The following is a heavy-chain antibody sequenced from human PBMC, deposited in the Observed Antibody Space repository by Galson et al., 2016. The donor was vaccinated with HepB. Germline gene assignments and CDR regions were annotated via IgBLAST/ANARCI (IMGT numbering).Heavy chain of an antibody. CDR1: GGTFSNSG. CDR3: ATATVTTFSYYSCEMAV. D-gene: IGHD4-17*01. V-gene: IGHV1-69*13. Sequence: SVKVSCKASGGTFSNSGFTWVRQAPGQGLEWMGGIIPVFATANYAEKFQGRVTITADQSTSAAYMDLSSLRSEDTAVYYCATATVTTFSYYSCEMAVWGQGTTVTVSS. CDR2: IIPVFATA. J-gene: IGHJ6*02.